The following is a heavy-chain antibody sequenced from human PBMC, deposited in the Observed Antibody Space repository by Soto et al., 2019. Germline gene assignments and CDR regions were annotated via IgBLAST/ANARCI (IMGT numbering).Heavy chain of an antibody. CDR3: EKDGYKATVGTFDY. CDR2: ISYYLSNK. Sequence: PGGSLRLSCAASGFTFSSYGMHWARQAPVNGLECVAVISYYLSNKYYADSVKGRFTISRDNSKNSLYLQMSSLRAEDTALYYCEKDGYKATVGTFDYWGQGTLVTVS. J-gene: IGHJ4*02. CDR1: GFTFSSYG. V-gene: IGHV3-30*18. D-gene: IGHD5-18*01.